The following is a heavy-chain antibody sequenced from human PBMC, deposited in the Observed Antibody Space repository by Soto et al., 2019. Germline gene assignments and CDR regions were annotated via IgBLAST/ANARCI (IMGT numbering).Heavy chain of an antibody. V-gene: IGHV4-59*01. J-gene: IGHJ4*02. D-gene: IGHD3-22*01. CDR1: GGSISSYY. CDR2: IYYSGST. CDR3: AREGYDSSGYYLY. Sequence: PSETLSLTCTVSGGSISSYYWSWIRQPPGKGLEWIGYIYYSGSTNYNPSLKSRVTISVDTSKNQFSLKLSSVTAADTAVYYCAREGYDSSGYYLYWGQGTLVTVS.